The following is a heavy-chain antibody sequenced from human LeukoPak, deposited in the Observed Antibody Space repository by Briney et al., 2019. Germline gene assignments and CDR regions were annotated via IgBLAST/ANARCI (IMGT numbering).Heavy chain of an antibody. D-gene: IGHD2-2*01. CDR2: IYYTGGT. CDR1: GGSIRSDGYY. V-gene: IGHV4-31*03. J-gene: IGHJ4*02. Sequence: TASETLSLTCIVSGGSIRSDGYYWSWIRQHPGRGLEWIGYIYYTGGTYYNPSLKSRVTISVDTSQNQFSLSLSSVTAADTAVYYCARGSEYYACWGQGTLVTVSS. CDR3: ARGSEYYAC.